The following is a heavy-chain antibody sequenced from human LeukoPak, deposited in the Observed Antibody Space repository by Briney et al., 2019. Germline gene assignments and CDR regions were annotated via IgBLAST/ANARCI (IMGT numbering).Heavy chain of an antibody. CDR3: ARLQSLVEAAGGLGY. V-gene: IGHV4-4*02. Sequence: SETLSLTCAVSGGSISSNNWWGWVRQPPGKGLEWIGEIYHSGSPNYNPSLKSRVTISVDKSRNHFSLNLSSVTAADTAVYYCARLQSLVEAAGGLGYWGQGTLVTVSS. J-gene: IGHJ4*02. CDR1: GGSISSNNW. D-gene: IGHD5-24*01. CDR2: IYHSGSP.